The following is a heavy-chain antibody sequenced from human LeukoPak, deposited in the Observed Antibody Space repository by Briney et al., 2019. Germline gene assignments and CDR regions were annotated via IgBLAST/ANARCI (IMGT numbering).Heavy chain of an antibody. CDR2: VNPNSGGT. CDR3: ASLVHGQSGSSPKFDY. J-gene: IGHJ4*02. CDR1: GYTFTGYY. D-gene: IGHD1-26*01. Sequence: GASVKVSCKASGYTFTGYYMHWVRQAPGQGLEWMGWVNPNSGGTNYAQKFQGRVTMTRDTSISTAYMELSRLRSDDTAVYYCASLVHGQSGSSPKFDYWGQGTLVTVSS. V-gene: IGHV1-2*02.